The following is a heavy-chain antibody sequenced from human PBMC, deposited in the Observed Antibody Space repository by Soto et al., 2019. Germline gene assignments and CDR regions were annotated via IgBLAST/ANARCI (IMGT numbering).Heavy chain of an antibody. V-gene: IGHV1-2*02. CDR3: ARVDSSSWLRNGLYYFDY. CDR1: GYTFTGYY. J-gene: IGHJ4*02. Sequence: VASVKVSFKASGYTFTGYYMHCERQAPGQGLEWMGWINPNSGGTNYAQKFQGRVTMTRDTSISTAYMELSRLRSDDTAVYYCARVDSSSWLRNGLYYFDYWGQGPLVTVSS. CDR2: INPNSGGT. D-gene: IGHD6-13*01.